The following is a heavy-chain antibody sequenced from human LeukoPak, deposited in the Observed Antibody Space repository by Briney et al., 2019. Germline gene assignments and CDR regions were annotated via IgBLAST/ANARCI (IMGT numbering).Heavy chain of an antibody. V-gene: IGHV3-33*01. Sequence: GGSLRLSCAASGFTFSSYGMHWVRQAPGKGLEGVAVIWYDGSNKYYADSVKGRFTISRDNSKNTLYLQMNSLRAEDTAVYYCARVFGELPTNYYYYGMDVWGQGTTVTVSS. CDR2: IWYDGSNK. J-gene: IGHJ6*02. CDR1: GFTFSSYG. D-gene: IGHD3-10*01. CDR3: ARVFGELPTNYYYYGMDV.